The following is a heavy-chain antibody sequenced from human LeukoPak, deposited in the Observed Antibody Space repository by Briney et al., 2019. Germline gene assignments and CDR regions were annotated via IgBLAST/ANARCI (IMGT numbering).Heavy chain of an antibody. V-gene: IGHV3-23*01. CDR1: GFTFSNYA. Sequence: GGSLRLSCVASGFTFSNYALTWIRQAPGKGLEWVSAISGSAGSTHYADSVKGRFTISRDNSKNTLYLQMNNLRAEDTAVYYCAKGYSSGWSGFSAFDYWGQGTLVTVSS. CDR2: ISGSAGST. D-gene: IGHD6-19*01. CDR3: AKGYSSGWSGFSAFDY. J-gene: IGHJ4*02.